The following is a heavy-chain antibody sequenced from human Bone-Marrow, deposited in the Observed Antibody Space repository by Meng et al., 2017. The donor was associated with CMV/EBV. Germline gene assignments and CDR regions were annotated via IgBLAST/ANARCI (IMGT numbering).Heavy chain of an antibody. Sequence: GESLKISCAASGFTFSSYSMNWVRQAPGKGLEWVSSISSSTSYIYYADSVKGRFTISRDNAKNSLYLQMNSLRAEDTAVYYCTTAPFYIPQGYWGQGTLVTVSS. D-gene: IGHD2-21*01. CDR2: ISSSTSYI. CDR1: GFTFSSYS. J-gene: IGHJ4*02. CDR3: TTAPFYIPQGY. V-gene: IGHV3-21*03.